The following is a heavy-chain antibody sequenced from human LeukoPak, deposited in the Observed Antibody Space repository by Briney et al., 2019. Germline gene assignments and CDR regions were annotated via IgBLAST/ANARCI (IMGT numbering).Heavy chain of an antibody. D-gene: IGHD3-22*01. CDR2: IIPIFGTA. V-gene: IGHV1-69*05. J-gene: IGHJ4*02. CDR3: AGESRGDYYDSSGYYGY. CDR1: GGTFSSYA. Sequence: SVKVSCKASGGTFSSYAISWVRQAPGQGLEWMGGIIPIFGTANYAQKLQGRVTMTTDTSTSTAYMELRSLRSDDTAVYYCAGESRGDYYDSSGYYGYWGQGTLVTVSS.